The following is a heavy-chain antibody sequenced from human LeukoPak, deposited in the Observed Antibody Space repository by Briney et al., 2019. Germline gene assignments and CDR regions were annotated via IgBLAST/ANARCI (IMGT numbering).Heavy chain of an antibody. CDR1: GFTVSSNY. V-gene: IGHV3-66*01. CDR3: AAKWLLRRY. Sequence: GGSLRLSCTASGFTVSSNYMTWVRQAPGKGLECVSVIHSGGATYYADSVKGRFTISRDNSKNTLYLQINSLRVEDTAVYYCAAKWLLRRYWGQGTLVTVSS. CDR2: IHSGGAT. D-gene: IGHD3-22*01. J-gene: IGHJ4*02.